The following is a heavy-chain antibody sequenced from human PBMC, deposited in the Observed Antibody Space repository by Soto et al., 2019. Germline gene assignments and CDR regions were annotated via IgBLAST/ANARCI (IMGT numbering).Heavy chain of an antibody. J-gene: IGHJ6*02. Sequence: QVQLVQSGAEVKKAGASVKVSCKASGYTFTNYDINWVRQATGQGLEWMGWMNPNSGNTGYTQNFQGRVTMTRSTSLTTAYMELSGLRSEDTAVYYCARATSDTTLVDFYYYGMDVWVQGTTVTVSS. CDR3: ARATSDTTLVDFYYYGMDV. CDR2: MNPNSGNT. CDR1: GYTFTNYD. D-gene: IGHD5-18*01. V-gene: IGHV1-8*01.